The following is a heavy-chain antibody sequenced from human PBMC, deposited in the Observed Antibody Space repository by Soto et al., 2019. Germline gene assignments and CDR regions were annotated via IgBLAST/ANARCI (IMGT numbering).Heavy chain of an antibody. CDR3: ARSGGSLDY. J-gene: IGHJ4*02. CDR2: IYYSGST. Sequence: QVQLQESGPGLVKPSETLSLTCTVSGGSISSYYWRWIRQPPWKGLQWIGFIYYSGSTNYNPPLKSRVTISVDTSKNQFSLKLNSVTAADTVVYYCARSGGSLDYWGQGILVTVSS. D-gene: IGHD2-15*01. V-gene: IGHV4-59*01. CDR1: GGSISSYY.